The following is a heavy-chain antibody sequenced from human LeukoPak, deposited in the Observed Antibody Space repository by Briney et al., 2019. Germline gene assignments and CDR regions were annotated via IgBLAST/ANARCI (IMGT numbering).Heavy chain of an antibody. CDR1: GGSFSGYY. V-gene: IGHV4-34*01. CDR3: ARLRGDDYVWGSYRYKTGWFDP. CDR2: INHSGST. J-gene: IGHJ5*02. D-gene: IGHD3-16*02. Sequence: SETLSLTCAVYGGSFSGYYWSRIRQPPGKGLEWIGEINHSGSTNYNPSLKSRVTISVDTSKNQFSLKLSSVTAADTAVYYCARLRGDDYVWGSYRYKTGWFDPWGQGTLVTVSS.